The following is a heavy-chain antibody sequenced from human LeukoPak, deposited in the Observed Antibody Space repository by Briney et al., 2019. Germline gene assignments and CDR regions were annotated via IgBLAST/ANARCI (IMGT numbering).Heavy chain of an antibody. CDR3: ARGSHWNQLHYFDY. V-gene: IGHV1-18*01. D-gene: IGHD1-1*01. CDR2: ISAYNGNT. J-gene: IGHJ4*02. CDR1: GGTFSSYA. Sequence: ASVKVSCKASGGTFSSYAISWVRQAPGQGLEWMGWISAYNGNTNYAQKLQGRVTMTTDTSTSTAYMELRSLRSDDTAVYYCARGSHWNQLHYFDYWGQGTLVTVSS.